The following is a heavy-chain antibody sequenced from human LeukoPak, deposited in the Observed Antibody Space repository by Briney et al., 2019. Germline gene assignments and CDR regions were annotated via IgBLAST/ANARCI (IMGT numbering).Heavy chain of an antibody. CDR3: AKAVVGYYFDY. D-gene: IGHD2-15*01. CDR1: GFTVSSNY. Sequence: PGGSLRLSCAASGFTVSSNYMSWVRQAPGKGLEWVSVIYSGGSTYYADSVKGRFTISRDNSKNTLYLQMNSLRAEDRAVYYCAKAVVGYYFDYWGQGTLVTVSS. J-gene: IGHJ4*02. V-gene: IGHV3-66*01. CDR2: IYSGGST.